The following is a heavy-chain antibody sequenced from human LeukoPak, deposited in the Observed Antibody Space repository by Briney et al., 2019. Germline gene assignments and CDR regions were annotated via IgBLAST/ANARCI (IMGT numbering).Heavy chain of an antibody. J-gene: IGHJ5*02. Sequence: ASVKVSCKASGYTFTGYYMHWVRQAPGQGLEWMGWINPNRGGTNYAQKFQGRVTMTRDTSISTAYMELSRLRSDDTAVYYCARDATVTTNWFDPWGQGTLVTVSS. CDR1: GYTFTGYY. V-gene: IGHV1-2*02. CDR2: INPNRGGT. CDR3: ARDATVTTNWFDP. D-gene: IGHD4-11*01.